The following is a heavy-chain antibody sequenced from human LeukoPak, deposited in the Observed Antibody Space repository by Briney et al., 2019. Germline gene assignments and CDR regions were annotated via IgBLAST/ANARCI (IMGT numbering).Heavy chain of an antibody. Sequence: PSETLSLTCAVYGVSFSGYYWSWIRQPPGKGLEWIGEINHSGSTNYNPSLKSRVTISVDTSKNQFSLKLSSVTAADTAVYYCARGRYFKSPRYFDWLLSNWFDPWGQGTLVTVSS. J-gene: IGHJ5*02. D-gene: IGHD3-9*01. CDR3: ARGRYFKSPRYFDWLLSNWFDP. CDR1: GVSFSGYY. CDR2: INHSGST. V-gene: IGHV4-34*01.